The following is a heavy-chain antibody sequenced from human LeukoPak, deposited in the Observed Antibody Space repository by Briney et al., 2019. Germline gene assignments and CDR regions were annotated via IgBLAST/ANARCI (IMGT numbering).Heavy chain of an antibody. CDR3: ARELLRGYSGYGPYDY. Sequence: GGSLRLSCAASGFTFSSYWMSWVRQAPGKGLEWVANIKQDGSEKYYVDSVKGRFTISRDNAKNSLYLQMNSLRAEDTAVYYCARELLRGYSGYGPYDYWGQGTLVTVSS. V-gene: IGHV3-7*01. D-gene: IGHD5-12*01. CDR2: IKQDGSEK. J-gene: IGHJ4*02. CDR1: GFTFSSYW.